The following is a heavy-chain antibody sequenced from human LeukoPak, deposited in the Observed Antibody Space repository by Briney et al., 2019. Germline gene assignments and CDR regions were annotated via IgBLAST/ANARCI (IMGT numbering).Heavy chain of an antibody. V-gene: IGHV1-69*13. CDR2: IIPIFGTA. D-gene: IGHD3-3*01. Sequence: SVKVSCKASGGTFSSYAISWVRQAPGQGLEWMGGIIPIFGTANYAQKFQGRVTITADESTSTAYMELSSLRSEDTAVYYCAIQRVRLYDFWSGQRGPFDPWGQGTLVTVSS. CDR3: AIQRVRLYDFWSGQRGPFDP. J-gene: IGHJ5*02. CDR1: GGTFSSYA.